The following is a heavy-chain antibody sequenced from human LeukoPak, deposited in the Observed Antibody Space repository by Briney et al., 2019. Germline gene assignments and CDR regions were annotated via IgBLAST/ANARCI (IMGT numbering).Heavy chain of an antibody. V-gene: IGHV3-13*01. CDR1: GFTFSSFD. Sequence: PGGSLRLSCAASGFTFSSFDMHWVRHPTGQGLEWVSTIGTASDTYYPGSVEGRFTLSRDNAKNPLYLQMNSLTAGDTAVYYCARGPPRGKYYYMDVWGKGTTVTVSS. J-gene: IGHJ6*03. CDR2: IGTASDT. CDR3: ARGPPRGKYYYMDV. D-gene: IGHD1-1*01.